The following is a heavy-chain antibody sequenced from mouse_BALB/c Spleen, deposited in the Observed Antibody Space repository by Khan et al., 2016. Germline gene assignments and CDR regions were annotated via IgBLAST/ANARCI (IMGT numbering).Heavy chain of an antibody. CDR3: ARPDYGSSRGFAY. CDR2: INTYTGEP. D-gene: IGHD1-1*01. J-gene: IGHJ3*01. CDR1: GYTFTNYG. V-gene: IGHV9-3-1*01. Sequence: QIQLVQSGPELKKPGETVRISCKASGYTFTNYGMNWVKQAPGKGLKWMGWINTYTGEPTYADDFKGRFAFSLETSASTAYLQINNLKNEDTATYVCARPDYGSSRGFAYWGQVTLVTVSA.